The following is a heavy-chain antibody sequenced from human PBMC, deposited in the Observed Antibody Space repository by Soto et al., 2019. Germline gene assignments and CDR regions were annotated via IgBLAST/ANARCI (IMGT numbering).Heavy chain of an antibody. CDR2: ITGDGKAT. CDR3: ARITRS. V-gene: IGHV3-23*01. J-gene: IGHJ5*02. CDR1: GLTVSSSA. D-gene: IGHD3-3*01. Sequence: SESGGGLVQPGGSLRLSCAASGLTVSSSAMTWVRQAPGKGLEWISSITGDGKATYYADSVKGRFTISKDISTNTLFLQMNSLRGEDTVTYYCARITRSWGQGTLVTVSS.